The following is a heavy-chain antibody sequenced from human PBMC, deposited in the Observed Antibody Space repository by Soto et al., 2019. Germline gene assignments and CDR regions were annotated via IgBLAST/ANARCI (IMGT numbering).Heavy chain of an antibody. D-gene: IGHD5-12*01. V-gene: IGHV4-30-2*01. Sequence: SETLSLTCTVSGGSITTPGYSWSWIRQPPGKAPEWIGYVYHNGNAYPKPSLKSRVTISLDGAKNQFSLKMTSVTAADTGLYYCARDRSGYDSGMDVWGQGTTVTVSS. CDR1: GGSITTPGYS. CDR3: ARDRSGYDSGMDV. J-gene: IGHJ6*02. CDR2: VYHNGNA.